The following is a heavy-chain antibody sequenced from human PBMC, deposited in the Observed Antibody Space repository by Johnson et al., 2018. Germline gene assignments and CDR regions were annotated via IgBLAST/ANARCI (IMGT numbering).Heavy chain of an antibody. J-gene: IGHJ1*01. CDR1: GFIFSDYY. CDR3: TKDHDCSGGSCYADYFQH. D-gene: IGHD2-15*01. V-gene: IGHV3-11*01. CDR2: ISDSGSVI. Sequence: QVQLVESGGGLVKPGGSLRLSCAASGFIFSDYYMSWIRQAPGKGLEYISHISDSGSVIYYAESGKGRFTIYRDNSKNTLYLQMNSLRAEDTAMYYCTKDHDCSGGSCYADYFQHWGQGTLVSVSS.